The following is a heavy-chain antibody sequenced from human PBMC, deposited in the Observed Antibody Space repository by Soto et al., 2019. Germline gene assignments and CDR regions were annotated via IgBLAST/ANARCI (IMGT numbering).Heavy chain of an antibody. V-gene: IGHV5-51*01. J-gene: IGHJ4*01. CDR2: IYPGDSDT. CDR1: GYSFSNYW. D-gene: IGHD2-2*01. CDR3: ARRASMRTAVYDY. Sequence: GESLKISCKGSGYSFSNYWIGWVRQMPGKGLEWMGIIYPGDSDTRYSPSFQGQVTISADKSISTAYLQWRSLKASDTAMYYCARRASMRTAVYDYRGQRILVTVSS.